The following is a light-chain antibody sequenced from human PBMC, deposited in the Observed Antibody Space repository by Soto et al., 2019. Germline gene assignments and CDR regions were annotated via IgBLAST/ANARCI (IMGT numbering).Light chain of an antibody. CDR1: QSISSSF. CDR3: QQDGSSPFT. J-gene: IGKJ3*01. V-gene: IGKV3-20*01. CDR2: GTS. Sequence: EIVFTQSPVTLSLYPGDSATLSCRASQSISSSFFAWYQHKPGQAPRLLIYGTSNRATGIPDRFSGSGSGTDFTLTISRLEPEDFAVYYCQQDGSSPFTFAPGTKVDI.